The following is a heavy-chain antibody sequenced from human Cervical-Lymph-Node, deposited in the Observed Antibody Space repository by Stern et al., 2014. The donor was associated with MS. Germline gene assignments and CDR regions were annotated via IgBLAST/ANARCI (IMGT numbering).Heavy chain of an antibody. CDR2: ISGSGGST. CDR3: AKAFTPDNYYYYGMDV. V-gene: IGHV3-23*01. Sequence: EVQLLESGGGLVQPGGSLRLSCAASGFTFSSYAMSWVRQAPGKGLEWVSAISGSGGSTYYADSVKGMFTISRDNSKTTLYLQMNSLRAEDTAVYYCAKAFTPDNYYYYGMDVWGQGTTVTVSS. CDR1: GFTFSSYA. J-gene: IGHJ6*02.